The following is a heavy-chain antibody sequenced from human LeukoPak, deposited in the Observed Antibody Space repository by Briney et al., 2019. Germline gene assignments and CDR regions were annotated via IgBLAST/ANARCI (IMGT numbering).Heavy chain of an antibody. CDR1: GGSVSYGSYY. CDR3: ARLRDWDFDY. J-gene: IGHJ4*02. Sequence: SETLSLTCSISGGSVSYGSYYWSWIRQPPGKGLEWIAYIYYSGSTSYNPSLKSRVTISVDMPKNQFSLKVRSVTAADTAVYYXARLRDWDFDYWGQGTLVTVSS. D-gene: IGHD2-21*02. V-gene: IGHV4-61*01. CDR2: IYYSGST.